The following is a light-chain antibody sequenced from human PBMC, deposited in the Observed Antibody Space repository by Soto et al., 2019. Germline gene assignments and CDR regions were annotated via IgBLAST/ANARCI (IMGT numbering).Light chain of an antibody. J-gene: IGLJ3*02. V-gene: IGLV2-23*02. CDR1: TTDVGNYNL. CDR2: GVS. Sequence: LTQPASVSGSPGQSITISCTGTTTDVGNYNLVSWFQHHPDKAPKLLLYGVSERPSGVSSRFSGSKSGNTASLTISGLQAEDETDYFCCSYSTVGAHWVFGGGTKVTVL. CDR3: CSYSTVGAHWV.